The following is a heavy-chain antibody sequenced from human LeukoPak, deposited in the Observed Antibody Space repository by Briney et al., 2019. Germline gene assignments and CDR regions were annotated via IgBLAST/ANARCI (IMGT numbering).Heavy chain of an antibody. Sequence: ETLSLTCAVSGGSISSSNWWSWVRQAPGKGLEWVANIKHDGSEDYYLDSVKGRFTISRDNAKSSMWLQMNSLRDEDTAVYYRARDQTPFYWGQGSLVTVSS. CDR3: ARDQTPFY. J-gene: IGHJ4*02. CDR1: GGSISSSNW. CDR2: IKHDGSED. D-gene: IGHD2-15*01. V-gene: IGHV3-7*01.